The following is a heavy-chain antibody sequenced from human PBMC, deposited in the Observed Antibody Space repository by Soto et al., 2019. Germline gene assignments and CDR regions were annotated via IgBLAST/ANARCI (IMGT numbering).Heavy chain of an antibody. D-gene: IGHD6-19*01. CDR3: TRHEEGRIAVFYGMDV. J-gene: IGHJ6*02. V-gene: IGHV3-73*02. CDR2: IRGKNNNYAT. CDR1: GFTFSVSD. Sequence: ERQLVQSGGGVVQPGGSLKLSCAAFGFTFSVSDMHWVRPASGKGLEWVGRIRGKNNNYATTYAASMTGRFISSRDDSDNTAFLQKSSLKTEETAIYYCTRHEEGRIAVFYGMDVWGQGTTVTVSS.